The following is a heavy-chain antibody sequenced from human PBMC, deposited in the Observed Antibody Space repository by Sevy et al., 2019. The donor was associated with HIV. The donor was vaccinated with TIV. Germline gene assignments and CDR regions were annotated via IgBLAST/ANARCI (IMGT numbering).Heavy chain of an antibody. V-gene: IGHV4-59*01. Sequence: SETLSLTCTVSGRSMTGYYWTRIRQPPGKGLEWIGYIYYSGSTNYNPSLKSRVTISVDTSKNQFSLELSSVTAADTAVYYCARAPPYYDILTGRGYCDYWGQGTLVTVSS. D-gene: IGHD3-9*01. CDR3: ARAPPYYDILTGRGYCDY. CDR2: IYYSGST. J-gene: IGHJ4*02. CDR1: GRSMTGYY.